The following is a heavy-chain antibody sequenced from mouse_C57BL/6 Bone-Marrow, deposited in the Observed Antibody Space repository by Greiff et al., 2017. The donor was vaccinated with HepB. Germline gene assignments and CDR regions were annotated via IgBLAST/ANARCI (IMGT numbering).Heavy chain of an antibody. D-gene: IGHD1-1*01. CDR3: ARYDYGSKEPDAMDY. V-gene: IGHV1-78*01. Sequence: QVQLKESDAELVKPGASVKISCKVSGYTFTDHTIHWMKQRPEQGLEWIGYIYPRDGSTKYNEKFKGKATLTADKSSSTAYMQLNSLTSEDSAVYFCARYDYGSKEPDAMDYWGQGTSVTVSS. CDR1: GYTFTDHT. CDR2: IYPRDGST. J-gene: IGHJ4*01.